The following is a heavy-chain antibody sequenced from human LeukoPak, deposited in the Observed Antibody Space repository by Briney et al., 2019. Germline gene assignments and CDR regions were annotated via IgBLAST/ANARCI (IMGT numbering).Heavy chain of an antibody. D-gene: IGHD3-3*01. J-gene: IGHJ3*02. V-gene: IGHV4-39*01. CDR2: IYYSGST. CDR3: ARPITIFGVVIIRDAFDI. Sequence: PSETLSLTCTVSGGSISSSSYYWGWIRRPPGKGLEWIGSIYYSGSTYYNPSLKSRVTISVDTSKNQFSLKLSSVTAADTAVYYCARPITIFGVVIIRDAFDIWGQGTMVTVSS. CDR1: GGSISSSSYY.